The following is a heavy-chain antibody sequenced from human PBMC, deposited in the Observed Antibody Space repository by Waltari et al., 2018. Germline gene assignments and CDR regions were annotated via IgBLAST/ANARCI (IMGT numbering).Heavy chain of an antibody. V-gene: IGHV1-69*01. D-gene: IGHD6-19*01. CDR3: ARPGYSSGWCWFDP. CDR1: GGTLSTYA. J-gene: IGHJ5*02. Sequence: VQLVQSGAEVKKPGYSVKVSRKACGGTLSTYAISWVLQCPGQGLEWMGGIIPIFGTANYAQKFQGRVTITADESTSTAYMELSSLRSEDTAVYYCARPGYSSGWCWFDPWGQGTLVTVSS. CDR2: IIPIFGTA.